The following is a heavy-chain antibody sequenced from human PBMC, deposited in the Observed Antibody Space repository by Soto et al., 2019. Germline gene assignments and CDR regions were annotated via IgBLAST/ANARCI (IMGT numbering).Heavy chain of an antibody. CDR2: IYYSGST. CDR1: GGSISSGGYY. D-gene: IGHD3-22*01. Sequence: PSETLSLTCTVSGGSISSGGYYWSWIRQHPGKGLEWIGYIYYSGSTYYNPSLKSRVTISVDTSKNQFSLKLSSVTAADTAVYYCARSRADRPYYYDSSGYSYFDYWGQGTLVXV. V-gene: IGHV4-31*03. J-gene: IGHJ4*02. CDR3: ARSRADRPYYYDSSGYSYFDY.